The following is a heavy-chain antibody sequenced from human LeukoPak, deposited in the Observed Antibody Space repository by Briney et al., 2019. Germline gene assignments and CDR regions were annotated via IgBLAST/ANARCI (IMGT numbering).Heavy chain of an antibody. Sequence: GGSLRLSCAASGFTFDDYAMHWVRQAPGKGLEWVSGISWNSGSIGYADSVKGRFTISRDNAKNSLYLQMNSLRAEDTALYYCAKLTYSSIVVRRDAFDIWGQGTMVTASS. V-gene: IGHV3-9*01. D-gene: IGHD6-13*01. CDR3: AKLTYSSIVVRRDAFDI. J-gene: IGHJ3*02. CDR1: GFTFDDYA. CDR2: ISWNSGSI.